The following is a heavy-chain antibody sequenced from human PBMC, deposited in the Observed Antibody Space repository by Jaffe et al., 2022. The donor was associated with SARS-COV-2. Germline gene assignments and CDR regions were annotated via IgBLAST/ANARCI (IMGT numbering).Heavy chain of an antibody. D-gene: IGHD2-21*01. V-gene: IGHV3-48*02. CDR3: ACHGEAFYYFDY. CDR1: GFIFSSYS. Sequence: EVQLVESGGGLVQPGGSLRLSCATSGFIFSSYSMNWVRQAPGKGLEWVSYISASSSTIYYADSVKGRFTISRDNAKNSLYLQMNSLTDDDTAVYYCACHGEAFYYFDYWGQGTLVAVSS. CDR2: ISASSSTI. J-gene: IGHJ4*02.